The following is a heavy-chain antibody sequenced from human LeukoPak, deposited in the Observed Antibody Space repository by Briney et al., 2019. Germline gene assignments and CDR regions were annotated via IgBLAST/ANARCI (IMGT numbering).Heavy chain of an antibody. J-gene: IGHJ4*02. CDR2: ITWNTGTI. D-gene: IGHD6-19*01. Sequence: GGSLRLSCAASGFTFDDYAMHWVRQAPGKGLEWVSGITWNTGTIGYADSVKGRFTISRDSARDSLYLQMNSLRTEDTALYYCAKGRGWYSPDYWGQGTLVTVSS. CDR1: GFTFDDYA. CDR3: AKGRGWYSPDY. V-gene: IGHV3-9*01.